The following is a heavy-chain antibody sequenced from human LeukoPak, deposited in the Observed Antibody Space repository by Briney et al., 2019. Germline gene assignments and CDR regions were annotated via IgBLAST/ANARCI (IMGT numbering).Heavy chain of an antibody. CDR2: ISYSGST. CDR3: ARHYVDIRTVGASYYYYGLDV. V-gene: IGHV4-39*01. D-gene: IGHD3-16*02. J-gene: IGHJ6*02. Sequence: SETLSLTCTVSGGSISNSNYCWGWIRQPPGKGLEWIGSISYSGSTYYNPSLKSRVSISVDTSRNQFSLKVTSVTAADTAVFYCARHYVDIRTVGASYYYYGLDVWGQGTTVTVSS. CDR1: GGSISNSNYC.